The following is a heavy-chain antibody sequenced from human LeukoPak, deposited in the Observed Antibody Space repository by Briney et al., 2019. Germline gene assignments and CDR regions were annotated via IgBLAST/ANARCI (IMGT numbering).Heavy chain of an antibody. CDR2: IYNSGSA. J-gene: IGHJ4*02. V-gene: IGHV4-59*01. D-gene: IGHD6-13*01. CDR3: AREAAVGTGGFDY. Sequence: SETLSLTCTVSGGSISAYYWSWIRQPPGKGLEWIGYIYNSGSANYNPSLQSRVTILIDTSKKQFSLKVSSVTAADTAVYHCAREAAVGTGGFDYWGQGTLVTVSS. CDR1: GGSISAYY.